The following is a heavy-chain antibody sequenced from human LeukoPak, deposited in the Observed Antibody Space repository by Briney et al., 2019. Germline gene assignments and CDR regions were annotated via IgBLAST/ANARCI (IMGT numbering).Heavy chain of an antibody. CDR2: INPNSGDT. V-gene: IGHV1-2*02. Sequence: ASVKVSCKASGYTFTGYYMHWVRQAPGQGLEWMGWINPNSGDTNYAQKFQGRVTMTRDTSISTAYMELSRLRSDDAAVYYCAIEYSSSWYGLDYWGQGTLVTVSS. CDR3: AIEYSSSWYGLDY. J-gene: IGHJ4*02. D-gene: IGHD6-13*01. CDR1: GYTFTGYY.